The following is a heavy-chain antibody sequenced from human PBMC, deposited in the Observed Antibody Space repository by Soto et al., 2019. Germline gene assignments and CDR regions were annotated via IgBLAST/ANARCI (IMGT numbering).Heavy chain of an antibody. J-gene: IGHJ6*02. Sequence: LSLTCTVSGGAISSGDYYWSWIRQPPGKGLEWIGCIYYSGSTYYNPSLKSRVTISVDTSKNQFSLKLSSVTAADTAVYYCAREGVGXGYNTAGPYYYYYGMDVWGQGTTVTVSS. D-gene: IGHD5-12*01. CDR2: IYYSGST. CDR3: AREGVGXGYNTAGPYYYYYGMDV. V-gene: IGHV4-30-4*01. CDR1: GGAISSGDYY.